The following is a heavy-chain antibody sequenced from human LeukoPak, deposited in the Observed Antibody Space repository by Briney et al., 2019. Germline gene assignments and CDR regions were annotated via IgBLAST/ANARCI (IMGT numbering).Heavy chain of an antibody. D-gene: IGHD3-10*01. J-gene: IGHJ4*02. Sequence: NPGGSLRLSCAASGFAFSDYYMSWIRQAPGKGLEWVSSISSSSSYTNYADSVKGRFTISRDNAKNSLYLQMNSLRAEDTAVYYCARDDGSGSSPLDYWGQGTLVTVSS. CDR3: ARDDGSGSSPLDY. V-gene: IGHV3-11*06. CDR2: ISSSSSYT. CDR1: GFAFSDYY.